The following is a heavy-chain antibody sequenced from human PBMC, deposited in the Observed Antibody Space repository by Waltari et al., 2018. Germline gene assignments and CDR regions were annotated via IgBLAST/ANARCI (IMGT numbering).Heavy chain of an antibody. CDR2: IYYSGST. J-gene: IGHJ3*02. D-gene: IGHD1-26*01. CDR1: GGSISSYY. V-gene: IGHV4-59*01. Sequence: QVQLQESGPGLVKPSETLSLTCTVSGGSISSYYWSWIRQPPGKGLEWIGYIYYSGSTNYNPSLKSRVTISVDTSKNQFSLKLSSVTAADTAVYYCAGNSGSYRGGAFDIWGQGTMVTVSS. CDR3: AGNSGSYRGGAFDI.